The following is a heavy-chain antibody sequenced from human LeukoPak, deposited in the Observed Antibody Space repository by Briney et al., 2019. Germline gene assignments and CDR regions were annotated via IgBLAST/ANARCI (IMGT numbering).Heavy chain of an antibody. Sequence: SVKVSCKASGGTFSSYAISWVRQAPGQGLEWMGGIIPIFGTANYAQKFQGRVTITADESTSTAYMELSSLRSEDTAVYYCAIASPYGSGSYYRPLAYWGQGTLATVSS. V-gene: IGHV1-69*01. CDR3: AIASPYGSGSYYRPLAY. J-gene: IGHJ4*02. D-gene: IGHD3-10*01. CDR2: IIPIFGTA. CDR1: GGTFSSYA.